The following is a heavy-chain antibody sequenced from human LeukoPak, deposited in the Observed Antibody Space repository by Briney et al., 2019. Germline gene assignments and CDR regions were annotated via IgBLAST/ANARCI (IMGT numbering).Heavy chain of an antibody. CDR2: IWYDGSNK. CDR1: GFTFSSYA. Sequence: PGGSLRLSCAASGFTFSSYAMHWVRQAPGKGLEWVAVIWYDGSNKYYADSVKGRFTISRDNSKNTLYLQMNSLRAEDTAVYYCARDTHSSSWYSYYYYYYGMDVWGQGTTVTVSS. J-gene: IGHJ6*02. V-gene: IGHV3-33*08. CDR3: ARDTHSSSWYSYYYYYYGMDV. D-gene: IGHD6-13*01.